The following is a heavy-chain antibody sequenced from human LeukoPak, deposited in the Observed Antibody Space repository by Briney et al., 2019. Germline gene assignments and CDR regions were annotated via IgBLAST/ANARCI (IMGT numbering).Heavy chain of an antibody. D-gene: IGHD6-19*01. CDR1: GASISSYY. CDR2: NYTSVST. Sequence: SETLSLTCTVSGASISSYYWSWIRQPAGKGLEWLGRNYTSVSTNYNPSLKSRVTMSVDTSKNQFSLKLSSVTAADTAVYYCARIWTYRYSSGWYFLGIHDYWGQGTLVTVSS. CDR3: ARIWTYRYSSGWYFLGIHDY. J-gene: IGHJ4*02. V-gene: IGHV4-4*07.